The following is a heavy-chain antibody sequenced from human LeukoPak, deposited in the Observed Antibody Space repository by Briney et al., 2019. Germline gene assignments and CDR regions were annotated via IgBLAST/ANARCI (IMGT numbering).Heavy chain of an antibody. V-gene: IGHV3-74*01. Sequence: GGSLRLSCAASGFTFSSYWMHWVRQAPGKGLVWVSRIDTDGTDGSSTLYADSVKGRFTISRDNAKNTLYLQMNSLRVEDTAVYYCARSYNLNFDYWGQGILVTVSS. J-gene: IGHJ4*02. CDR3: ARSYNLNFDY. D-gene: IGHD3-10*01. CDR1: GFTFSSYW. CDR2: IDTDGTDGSST.